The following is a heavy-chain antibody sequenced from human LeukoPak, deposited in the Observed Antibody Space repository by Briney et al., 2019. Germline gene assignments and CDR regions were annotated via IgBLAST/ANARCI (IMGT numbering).Heavy chain of an antibody. CDR2: IIPIFGTA. V-gene: IGHV1-69*13. Sequence: SVKVSCKASGYTFTSYDINWVRQAPGQGLEWMGGIIPIFGTANYAQKFQGRVTITADESTSTAYMELSSLRSEDTAVYYCAREKRRSWFDPWGQGTLVTVSS. D-gene: IGHD6-25*01. CDR1: GYTFTSYD. CDR3: AREKRRSWFDP. J-gene: IGHJ5*02.